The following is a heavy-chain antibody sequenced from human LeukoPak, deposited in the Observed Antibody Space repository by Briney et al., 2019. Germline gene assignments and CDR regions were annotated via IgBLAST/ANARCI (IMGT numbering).Heavy chain of an antibody. CDR2: ISYDGSNK. J-gene: IGHJ4*02. V-gene: IGHV3-30*04. D-gene: IGHD3-22*01. Sequence: GGSLRLSCSGSGFTFRNYAMNWVRQAPGKGLEWVAVISYDGSNKYYADPVKGRFTISRDNSKNTLYLQMNSLRAEDTAVYYCAKEMRGYYYDSSGYYYEGIHFDYWGQGTLVTVSS. CDR1: GFTFRNYA. CDR3: AKEMRGYYYDSSGYYYEGIHFDY.